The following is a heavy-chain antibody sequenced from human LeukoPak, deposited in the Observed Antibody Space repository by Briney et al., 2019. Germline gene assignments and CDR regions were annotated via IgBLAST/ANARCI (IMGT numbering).Heavy chain of an antibody. CDR2: ISSSSSYI. J-gene: IGHJ4*02. CDR1: GFTFSSYA. D-gene: IGHD6-13*01. CDR3: ARDPVMAAAGHAVDY. Sequence: GGSLRLSCAASGFTFSSYAMSWVRQAPGKGLEWVSSISSSSSYIYYADSVKGRFTISRDNAKNSLYLQMNSLRAEDTAVYYCARDPVMAAAGHAVDYWGQGTLVTVSS. V-gene: IGHV3-21*01.